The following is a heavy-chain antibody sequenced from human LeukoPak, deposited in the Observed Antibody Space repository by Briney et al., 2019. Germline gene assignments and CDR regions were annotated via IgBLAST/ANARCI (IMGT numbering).Heavy chain of an antibody. Sequence: GGSLRLSCAASGFTFSNAWMSWVRQAPGKGLEWVGRIKSKTDGGTTDYAAPVKGRFTISRDDSKNTLYLQMNSLKTEDTAVYYCTTDPPPSRYCSSTSCPRDFDYWGQGTLVTVSS. CDR2: IKSKTDGGTT. J-gene: IGHJ4*02. CDR3: TTDPPPSRYCSSTSCPRDFDY. CDR1: GFTFSNAW. D-gene: IGHD2-2*01. V-gene: IGHV3-15*01.